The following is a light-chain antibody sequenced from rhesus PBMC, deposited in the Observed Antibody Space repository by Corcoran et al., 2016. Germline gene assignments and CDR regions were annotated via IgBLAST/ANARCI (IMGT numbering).Light chain of an antibody. CDR1: QSVISY. J-gene: IGKJ3*01. Sequence: QVILTQSPGTLSLSLGERATLSCRASQSVISYLAWYQQKPGQAPKLLIYGASRRDTGIPERFSGSGSGTEFTLTISSLDPDDFAVYYCQKYDSFPFTFGPGTKLDI. CDR2: GAS. CDR3: QKYDSFPFT. V-gene: IGKV3-53*02.